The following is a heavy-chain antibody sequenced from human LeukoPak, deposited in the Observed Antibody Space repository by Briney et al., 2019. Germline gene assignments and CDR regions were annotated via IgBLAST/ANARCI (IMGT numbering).Heavy chain of an antibody. CDR1: GFTFSSYG. D-gene: IGHD3-10*01. CDR2: ISYDGSNK. J-gene: IGHJ5*02. V-gene: IGHV3-30*18. Sequence: SGGSLRLSCAASGFTFSSYGMHWVRQAPGKGLEWVAVISYDGSNKYYADSVKGRFTISRDNSKNTLYLQMNSLRAEDTAVYYCAKVPVLLWFGELNPYNWFDPWGQGTLDTVSS. CDR3: AKVPVLLWFGELNPYNWFDP.